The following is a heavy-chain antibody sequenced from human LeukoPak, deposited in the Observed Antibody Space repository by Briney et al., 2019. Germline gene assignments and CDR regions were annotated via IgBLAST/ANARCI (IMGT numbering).Heavy chain of an antibody. CDR1: GFTFSSYW. CDR3: ARGGSLSSSWYGWCYYMDV. D-gene: IGHD6-13*01. Sequence: PGGSLRLSCAASGFTFSSYWMSWVRQAPGKGLEWVANIKQDGSEKYYVDSVKGRFTISRDNAKNSLYLQMNSLRAEDTAVCYYARGGSLSSSWYGWCYYMDVWGKGTTVTVSS. J-gene: IGHJ6*03. V-gene: IGHV3-7*01. CDR2: IKQDGSEK.